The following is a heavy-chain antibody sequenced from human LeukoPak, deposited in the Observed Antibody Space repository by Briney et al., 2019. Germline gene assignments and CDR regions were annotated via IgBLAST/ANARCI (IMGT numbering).Heavy chain of an antibody. Sequence: PSETLSLTCTVSGGSISSSSYYWGWIRQPPGKGLEWIGYIYYSGSTNYNPSLKSRVTISVDTSKNQFSLKLSSVTAADTAVYYCARTVTPYYLDYWGQGTLVTVSS. D-gene: IGHD4-17*01. CDR2: IYYSGST. CDR1: GGSISSSSYY. V-gene: IGHV4-61*05. CDR3: ARTVTPYYLDY. J-gene: IGHJ4*02.